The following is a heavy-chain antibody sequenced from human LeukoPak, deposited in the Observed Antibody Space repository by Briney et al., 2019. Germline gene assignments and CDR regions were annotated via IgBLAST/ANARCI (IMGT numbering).Heavy chain of an antibody. Sequence: GASVKVSCKASGYTFTIYYMHWVRQAPGQGLEWMGWINPNSGATSYAQRFQGRVTMTRDTSISTAYMELSGLTPDDTAVYYCARNPPYCTSTSCYNDYWGQGTLVTVSS. CDR3: ARNPPYCTSTSCYNDY. CDR2: INPNSGAT. V-gene: IGHV1-2*02. J-gene: IGHJ4*02. CDR1: GYTFTIYY. D-gene: IGHD2-2*02.